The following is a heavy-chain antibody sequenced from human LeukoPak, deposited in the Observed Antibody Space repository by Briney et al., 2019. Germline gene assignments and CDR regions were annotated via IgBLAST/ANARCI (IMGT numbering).Heavy chain of an antibody. V-gene: IGHV1-24*01. Sequence: GASVKVSCKGSGYSVTEVAIHWVRQTPGEGLEWMGGFHPKDVDMTYAQKFQGRVTMTRDTSTSTVYMELSSLRSEDTAVYFCARALYASSGYRVMVYWGQGTLVTVSS. CDR1: GYSVTEVA. D-gene: IGHD3-22*01. CDR2: FHPKDVDM. CDR3: ARALYASSGYRVMVY. J-gene: IGHJ4*02.